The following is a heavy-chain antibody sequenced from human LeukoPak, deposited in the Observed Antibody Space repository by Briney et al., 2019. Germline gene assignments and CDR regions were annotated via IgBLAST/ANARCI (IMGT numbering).Heavy chain of an antibody. CDR3: AKDFAGQGFDV. V-gene: IGHV1-2*02. Sequence: ASVKVSCKASGYTFTVYNMQWVRQAPGRGLEWMGYINPQTGDAHYGEKFKGRVTMTRDTSIDTAYVELSRLTSDDTAVYYCAKDFAGQGFDVWGPGSLVTVSS. CDR1: GYTFTVYN. CDR2: INPQTGDA. J-gene: IGHJ2*01.